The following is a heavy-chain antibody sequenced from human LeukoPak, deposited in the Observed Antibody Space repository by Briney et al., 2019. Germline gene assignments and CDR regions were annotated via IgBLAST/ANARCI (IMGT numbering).Heavy chain of an antibody. D-gene: IGHD4-23*01. CDR3: AREQDYGGYDY. CDR2: IYTSGST. Sequence: SETLSLTCTVSGDSISNYYWSWIRQPAGKGLEWIGRIYTSGSTDYNPSLKSRVTMSVDTSKNQFSLKVSSVTAADTAVYYCAREQDYGGYDYWGQGTLVTVSS. J-gene: IGHJ4*02. CDR1: GDSISNYY. V-gene: IGHV4-4*07.